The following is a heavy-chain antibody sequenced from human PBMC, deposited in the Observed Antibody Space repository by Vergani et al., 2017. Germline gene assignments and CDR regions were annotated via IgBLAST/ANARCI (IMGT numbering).Heavy chain of an antibody. V-gene: IGHV4-61*02. CDR2: IHTGGST. CDR3: ARSRPYCTSGSCPAI. D-gene: IGHD2-15*01. J-gene: IGHJ4*02. CDR1: GESIRSGSHY. Sequence: QVKLQESGPGLLKPSQTLSLTCTVSGESIRSGSHYWSWIRQPAGKGPELIGHIHTGGSTDLNPSFKSRVSISVNTSKSQFSLTLNSVTAADTAVYYCARSRPYCTSGSCPAIWGQGTLVTVSS.